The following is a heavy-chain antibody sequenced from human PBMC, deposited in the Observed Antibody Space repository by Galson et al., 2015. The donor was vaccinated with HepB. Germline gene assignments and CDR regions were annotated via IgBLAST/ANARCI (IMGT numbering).Heavy chain of an antibody. J-gene: IGHJ5*02. CDR1: GGSFSGYY. Sequence: SETLSLTCAVYGGSFSGYYLTWIRQAPGEGLQWIGEISPSGSTDYNPSLKSRVSMSVDTSKNQFSLKLSSVTAADTALYYCARGGASRYSSWGQGTLVTLSS. CDR2: ISPSGST. D-gene: IGHD5-12*01. CDR3: ARGGASRYSS. V-gene: IGHV4-34*01.